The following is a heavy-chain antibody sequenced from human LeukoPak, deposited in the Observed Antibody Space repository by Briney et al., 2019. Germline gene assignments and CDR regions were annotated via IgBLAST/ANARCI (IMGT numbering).Heavy chain of an antibody. V-gene: IGHV3-74*01. D-gene: IGHD3-10*01. CDR1: GFTFSSYW. CDR3: AEAASVRGVSY. CDR2: INGDGSTT. J-gene: IGHJ4*02. Sequence: GGSLRLSCAASGFTFSSYWMHWVRQAPGKGPLWVSHINGDGSTTNYADSVKGRFAISRDNAKNTLYLQMNSLRAEDTAVYYCAEAASVRGVSYWGQGTLVTVSS.